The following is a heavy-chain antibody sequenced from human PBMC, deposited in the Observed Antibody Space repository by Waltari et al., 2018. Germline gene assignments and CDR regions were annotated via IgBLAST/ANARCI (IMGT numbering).Heavy chain of an antibody. D-gene: IGHD3-10*01. CDR3: AKDGGTIWFGELLYLDY. Sequence: QVQLVESGGGVVQPGRSLRLSCTASGFTFSRYGVHWVRKAPGKGLEWVAVISYDGSNKYYADAVKGRFTISRDNSKNTLYLQMNSLRAEDTAVYYCAKDGGTIWFGELLYLDYWGQGTLVTVSS. V-gene: IGHV3-30*18. J-gene: IGHJ4*02. CDR1: GFTFSRYG. CDR2: ISYDGSNK.